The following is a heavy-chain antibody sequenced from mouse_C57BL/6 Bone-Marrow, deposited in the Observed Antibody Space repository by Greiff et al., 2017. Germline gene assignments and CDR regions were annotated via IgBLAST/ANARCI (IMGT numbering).Heavy chain of an antibody. CDR2: IDPSDSYT. CDR1: GYTFTSYW. D-gene: IGHD1-1*01. Sequence: QVQLQQSGAELVRPGTSVKLSCKASGYTFTSYWMHWVKQRPGQGLEWIGVIDPSDSYTNYNQKFEGKATLTVDTSSSTAYMQLSSLTSEDSAVYYCARDAYYYGSSSSYYFDYWGQGTTLTVSS. V-gene: IGHV1-59*01. J-gene: IGHJ2*01. CDR3: ARDAYYYGSSSSYYFDY.